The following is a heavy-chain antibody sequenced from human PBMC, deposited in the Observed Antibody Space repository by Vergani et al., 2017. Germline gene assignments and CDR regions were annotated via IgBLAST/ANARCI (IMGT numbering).Heavy chain of an antibody. Sequence: QVQLQESGPGLVKPSETLSLTCTVSGYSISSGYYWGWIRQPPGKGLEWIGSIYHSGSTYYNPSLKRRVTISVDTSKNQFSLKLSSVTAAGTAVYYCAREGVGGTTRIDYWGQGTLVTVSS. CDR1: GYSISSGYY. J-gene: IGHJ4*02. CDR2: IYHSGST. D-gene: IGHD1-26*01. V-gene: IGHV4-38-2*02. CDR3: AREGVGGTTRIDY.